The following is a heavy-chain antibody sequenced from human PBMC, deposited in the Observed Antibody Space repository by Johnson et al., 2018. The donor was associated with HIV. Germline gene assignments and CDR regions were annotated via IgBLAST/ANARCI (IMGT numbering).Heavy chain of an antibody. Sequence: VQLVESGGGLVQPGGSLRLSCAASGFTFSSYAMNWVRQAPGKGLEWVSAISNTGGRTYYADSVKGRFTISRDNSKNTLYLQMNSLRAEDTALYYCARDSRIGTMVLLSDAFDIWGQGTMVTVSS. J-gene: IGHJ3*02. CDR2: ISNTGGRT. V-gene: IGHV3-23*04. D-gene: IGHD3-10*01. CDR1: GFTFSSYA. CDR3: ARDSRIGTMVLLSDAFDI.